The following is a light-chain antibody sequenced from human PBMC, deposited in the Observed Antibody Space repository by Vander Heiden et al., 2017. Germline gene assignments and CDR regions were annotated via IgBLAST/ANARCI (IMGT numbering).Light chain of an antibody. V-gene: IGLV3-1*01. CDR3: QAWDSSTVV. CDR2: QDS. CDR1: KLGDKY. Sequence: SYELTQPPSVSVSPGQTASITCSGDKLGDKYACWYQQKPGQSPVLVIYQDSKRPSGIPERFSGSNSGKTANLTISGTQAMEEAYYYCQAWDSSTVVFGGGTKMTVL. J-gene: IGLJ2*01.